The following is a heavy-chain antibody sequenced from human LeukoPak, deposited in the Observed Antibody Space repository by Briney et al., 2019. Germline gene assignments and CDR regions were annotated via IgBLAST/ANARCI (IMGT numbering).Heavy chain of an antibody. CDR3: ARDTKNPHYYDST. V-gene: IGHV4-59*02. J-gene: IGHJ4*02. Sequence: PSETLSLTCTVSGDSVSTYYWSWIRQPPGKGLEWIGYMYYSGSTYYNPSLKSRVTISVDTSKNQFSLKLSSVTAADTAVYYCARDTKNPHYYDSTWGQGTLVTVSS. D-gene: IGHD3-22*01. CDR2: MYYSGST. CDR1: GDSVSTYY.